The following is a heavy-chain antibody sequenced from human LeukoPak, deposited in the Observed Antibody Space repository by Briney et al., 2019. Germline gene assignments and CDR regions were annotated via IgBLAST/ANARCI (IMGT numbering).Heavy chain of an antibody. CDR2: ISWNGGST. CDR3: AGDVGSSTVGDWFDP. V-gene: IGHV3-20*04. CDR1: GYIFDDYG. J-gene: IGHJ5*02. D-gene: IGHD1-26*01. Sequence: RPGGSLRLSCAASGYIFDDYGMTWVRQAPGKGLEWVSGISWNGGSTGYADSVEGRFTISRDNAKKSLYLQMNSLRAEDTALYYCAGDVGSSTVGDWFDPWGQGTLVTVSS.